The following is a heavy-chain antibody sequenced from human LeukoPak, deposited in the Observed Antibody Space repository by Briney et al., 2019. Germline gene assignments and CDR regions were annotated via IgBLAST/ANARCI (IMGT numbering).Heavy chain of an antibody. CDR3: ARDVRGYYGYFDY. J-gene: IGHJ4*02. Sequence: GGFLRLSCAASGFTFSSYWMSWVRQAPGKGLEWVAKIKQDGSEKYYVDSVKGRFTISRDNAKNSLYLQMNSLRAEDTAVYYCARDVRGYYGYFDYWGQGTLVTVSS. CDR1: GFTFSSYW. V-gene: IGHV3-7*01. D-gene: IGHD3-22*01. CDR2: IKQDGSEK.